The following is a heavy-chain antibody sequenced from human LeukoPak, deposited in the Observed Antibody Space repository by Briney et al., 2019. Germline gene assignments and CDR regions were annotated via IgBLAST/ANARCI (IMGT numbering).Heavy chain of an antibody. Sequence: GGSLRLSCAASGFTFSTYWMSWGRQAPGKGLEWVANIKQDGSEKYYVDSVKGRFAISRDNAKNSLFLQMNTLRVEDTAVYYCAKDSLLTVVSPVAASWGQGILVTVSS. J-gene: IGHJ5*02. CDR2: IKQDGSEK. D-gene: IGHD4-23*01. V-gene: IGHV3-7*01. CDR3: AKDSLLTVVSPVAAS. CDR1: GFTFSTYW.